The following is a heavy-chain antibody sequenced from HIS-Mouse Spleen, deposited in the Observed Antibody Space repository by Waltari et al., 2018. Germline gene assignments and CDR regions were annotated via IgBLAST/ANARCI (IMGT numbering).Heavy chain of an antibody. D-gene: IGHD2-2*02. CDR1: GYTFTGYY. CDR2: INPNSGGT. Sequence: QVQLVQSGAEVKKPGASVKVSCKASGYTFTGYYMHWVRQAPGQGPEWMGWINPNSGGTNYAQKFQGRVTMTRDTSISTAYMELSRLRSDDTVVYYCARGGIVVVPAAINYYYGMDVWDQGTTVTVSS. J-gene: IGHJ6*02. CDR3: ARGGIVVVPAAINYYYGMDV. V-gene: IGHV1-2*02.